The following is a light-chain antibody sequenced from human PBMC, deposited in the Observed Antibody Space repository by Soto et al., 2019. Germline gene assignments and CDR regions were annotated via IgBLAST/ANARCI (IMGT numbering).Light chain of an antibody. Sequence: ELVLTQSPATLSLSPGERATLSCRASQSVHNYLAWYQQKPGQAPRLLIYHADKRATGVPARFSGVVSGTDFTLTITSLEPEDGAVYDGQQYGRSPRTFGQGTKVDIK. J-gene: IGKJ1*01. V-gene: IGKV3-11*01. CDR1: QSVHNY. CDR3: QQYGRSPRT. CDR2: HAD.